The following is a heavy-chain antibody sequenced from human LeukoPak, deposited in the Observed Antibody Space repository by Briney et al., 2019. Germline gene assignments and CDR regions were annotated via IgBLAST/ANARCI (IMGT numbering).Heavy chain of an antibody. CDR1: GGSISSSSYY. J-gene: IGHJ5*02. Sequence: ASETLSLTCTVSGGSISSSSYYWAWIRQPPGKGLEWIGRIYISGSTNYNPSLKSRVTMSVDTSKNQLSLKLSSVTAADTAVYYCASYDSSGYNWFDPWGQGTLVTVSS. CDR3: ASYDSSGYNWFDP. CDR2: IYISGST. D-gene: IGHD3-22*01. V-gene: IGHV4-61*05.